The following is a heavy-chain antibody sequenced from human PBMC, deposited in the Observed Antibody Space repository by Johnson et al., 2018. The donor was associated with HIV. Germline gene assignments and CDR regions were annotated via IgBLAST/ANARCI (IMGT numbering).Heavy chain of an antibody. D-gene: IGHD3-10*01. V-gene: IGHV3-33*06. CDR3: AKDMVPWFEESPWAFDGFDI. J-gene: IGHJ3*02. CDR1: GFTFSSYG. Sequence: VQPVESGGGVVQPGRSLRLSCAASGFTFSSYGMHWVRHAPGKGLEWVAVIWYDGSNKYYADSVKGRFTISRDNSKNTLYLQMNSLRDEDTAIYFCAKDMVPWFEESPWAFDGFDIWGQGTMVNVSS. CDR2: IWYDGSNK.